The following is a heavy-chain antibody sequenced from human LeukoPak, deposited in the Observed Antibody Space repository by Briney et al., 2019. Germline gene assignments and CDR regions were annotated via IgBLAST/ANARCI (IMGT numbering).Heavy chain of an antibody. CDR2: ISDSGAM. V-gene: IGHV3-48*01. CDR1: GFTFSTYS. D-gene: IGHD5-24*01. J-gene: IGHJ4*02. CDR3: ARVYNTNYAYFDY. Sequence: GGSLRLSCAASGFTFSTYSMKWVRQAPGKGLEWVSYISDSGAMYYADSVRGRFTISRENAQNSLFLQMNSLRAEDTAVYYCARVYNTNYAYFDYWGQGTLVTVSS.